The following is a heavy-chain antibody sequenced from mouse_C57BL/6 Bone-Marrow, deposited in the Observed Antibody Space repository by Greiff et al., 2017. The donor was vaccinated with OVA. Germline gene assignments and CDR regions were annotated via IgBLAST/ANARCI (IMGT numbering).Heavy chain of an antibody. J-gene: IGHJ3*01. Sequence: QVQLQQSGPELVKPGASVKISCKASGYAFRSSWLNWVKQRPGKGLEWIGRIYPGDGDTNYNGKFKGKATLTADKSSSTAYMQLSSLTSEDSAVYFCARGYGGVFAYWGQGTLVTVSA. CDR1: GYAFRSSW. CDR2: IYPGDGDT. D-gene: IGHD1-1*01. V-gene: IGHV1-82*01. CDR3: ARGYGGVFAY.